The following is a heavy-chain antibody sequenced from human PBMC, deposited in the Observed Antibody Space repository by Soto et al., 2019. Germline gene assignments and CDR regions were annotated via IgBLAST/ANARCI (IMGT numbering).Heavy chain of an antibody. CDR1: GGSFRGYY. Sequence: QVQLQQWGAGLLKPSETLSLPCAVYGGSFRGYYWSWIRQPPGKGLEWIGEINHSGSTNYNPSLKGRVTISVDTSKNQFSLKLSSVTAADTAVYYCARGHARPNYYGSGSLTSLFGYWGQGTLVTVSS. D-gene: IGHD3-10*01. CDR3: ARGHARPNYYGSGSLTSLFGY. V-gene: IGHV4-34*01. CDR2: INHSGST. J-gene: IGHJ4*02.